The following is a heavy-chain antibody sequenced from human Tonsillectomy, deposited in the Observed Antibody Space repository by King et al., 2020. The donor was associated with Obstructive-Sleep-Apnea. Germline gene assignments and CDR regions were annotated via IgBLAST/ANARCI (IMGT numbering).Heavy chain of an antibody. Sequence: VQLVQSGAEVKRPGASVKVSCKASGYTFTSYGISWVRQAPGQGLEWMGWISAHNGNTYYAQKVQGRVTMTTDTSTSTAYMELRSLRSDDTAVYYCARDPPPYSRDYYGMDVWGQGTTVTVSS. J-gene: IGHJ6*02. CDR3: ARDPPPYSRDYYGMDV. CDR2: ISAHNGNT. D-gene: IGHD4-11*01. V-gene: IGHV1-18*01. CDR1: GYTFTSYG.